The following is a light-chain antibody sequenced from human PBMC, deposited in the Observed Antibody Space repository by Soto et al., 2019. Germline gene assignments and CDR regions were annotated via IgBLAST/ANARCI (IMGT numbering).Light chain of an antibody. CDR2: EVS. CDR1: SSDVGGYNY. CDR3: SSYTSRG. Sequence: QSVLTQPASVSGSPGQSITISCTGTSSDVGGYNYVSWYQQHPGKAPKLMIYEVSNRPSGVSNRFSGSKSGNTASLTISGLQAEDEADYYYSSYTSRGFGTGTKVTVL. V-gene: IGLV2-14*01. J-gene: IGLJ1*01.